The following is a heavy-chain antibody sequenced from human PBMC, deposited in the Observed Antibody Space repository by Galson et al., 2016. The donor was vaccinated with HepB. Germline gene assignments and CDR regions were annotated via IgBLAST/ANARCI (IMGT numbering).Heavy chain of an antibody. CDR1: GFTFSSYG. CDR3: ARDFRLHSDHAL. Sequence: SLRLSCAASGFTFSSYGMNWVRQAPGKGLEWVSYINSGSSNLYYADSVQGRFTVSRDNAGDALFLLRNSLRDEDTALYYCARDFRLHSDHALWGQGTTVAVSS. V-gene: IGHV3-48*02. D-gene: IGHD2-15*01. J-gene: IGHJ6*02. CDR2: INSGSSNL.